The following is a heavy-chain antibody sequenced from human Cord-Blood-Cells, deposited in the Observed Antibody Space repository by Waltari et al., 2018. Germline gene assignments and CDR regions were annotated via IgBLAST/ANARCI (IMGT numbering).Heavy chain of an antibody. Sequence: QVQLVESGGGVVQPGRSLRLSCAPSGFTFSRYGLHWVRQAPGKGLEWVAVIWYDGSNKYYADSVKGRFTISRDNSKNTLYLQMNSLRAEDTAVYYCARADLTGYDYWGQGTLVTVSS. CDR3: ARADLTGYDY. D-gene: IGHD3-9*01. CDR2: IWYDGSNK. J-gene: IGHJ4*02. CDR1: GFTFSRYG. V-gene: IGHV3-33*01.